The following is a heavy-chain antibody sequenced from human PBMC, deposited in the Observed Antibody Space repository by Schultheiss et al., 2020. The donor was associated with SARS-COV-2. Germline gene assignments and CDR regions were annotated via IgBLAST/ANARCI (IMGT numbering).Heavy chain of an antibody. V-gene: IGHV4-39*07. Sequence: SQTLSLTCTVSGGSISSSSYYWGWIRQPPGKGLEWIGSIYHSGSTYYNPSLKSRVTISVDTSKNQFSLKLSSVTAADTAVYYCARAGDGYNLFDYWGQGTLVTVSS. D-gene: IGHD5-24*01. CDR2: IYHSGST. J-gene: IGHJ4*02. CDR3: ARAGDGYNLFDY. CDR1: GGSISSSSYY.